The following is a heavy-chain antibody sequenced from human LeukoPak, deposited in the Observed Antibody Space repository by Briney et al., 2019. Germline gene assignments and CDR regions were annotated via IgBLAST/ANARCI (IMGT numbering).Heavy chain of an antibody. CDR1: GFSLSASGMC. D-gene: IGHD4-17*01. V-gene: IGHV2-70*01. J-gene: IGHJ4*02. CDR2: IDWDDNI. Sequence: SGPTLVNPTQTLTLTCTFSGFSLSASGMCVSWIRQPPGKALEWLALIDWDDNIYYSTSLKTRLTISKDTSKNQVVLTLTNVDPVDTATYYCARLLYGDQSGEFDYWGQGTLVTVSS. CDR3: ARLLYGDQSGEFDY.